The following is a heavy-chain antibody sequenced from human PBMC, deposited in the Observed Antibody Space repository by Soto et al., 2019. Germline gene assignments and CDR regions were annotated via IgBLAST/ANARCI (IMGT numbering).Heavy chain of an antibody. CDR2: ISYDGSNK. Sequence: QVQLVETGGGVVQPGRSLRLSCAASGFTFSSYGMHWVRQAPGKGLEWVAVISYDGSNKYYADSVKGRFTISRDNSKNTLYLQMNSLRAEDTAVYYCAKDWSSGWYDYWGQGTLVTVSS. J-gene: IGHJ4*02. CDR3: AKDWSSGWYDY. D-gene: IGHD6-19*01. V-gene: IGHV3-30*18. CDR1: GFTFSSYG.